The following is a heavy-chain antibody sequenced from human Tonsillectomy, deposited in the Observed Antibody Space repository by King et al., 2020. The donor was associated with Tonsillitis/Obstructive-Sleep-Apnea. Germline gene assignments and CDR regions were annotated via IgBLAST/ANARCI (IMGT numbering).Heavy chain of an antibody. V-gene: IGHV2-26*01. J-gene: IGHJ6*03. CDR3: ARAPRSSYFYYYYMDV. CDR2: IFSNDEK. Sequence: VTLKESGPVLVKPTETLTLTCTVSGFSLSNAGMGVSWIRQPPGKALEWLAHIFSNDEKSCNTSLESRLNISKETTRSQVVLTMTNMDPGDTATYYCARAPRSSYFYYYYMDVWGKGTTVTVSS. D-gene: IGHD6-6*01. CDR1: GFSLSNAGMG.